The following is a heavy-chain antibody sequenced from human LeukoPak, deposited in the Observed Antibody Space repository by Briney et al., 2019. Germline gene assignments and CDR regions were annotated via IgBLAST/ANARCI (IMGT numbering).Heavy chain of an antibody. CDR3: ATDFPPEVRGVTNFDY. Sequence: ASVKVSCMVTGYTHTELSMHGVRQAPGKGLEWMGGFDPEDGETIYAQKFQGRVTMTEDTSTDTAYMELSSLRSEDTAVYYCATDFPPEVRGVTNFDYWGQGTLVTVSS. D-gene: IGHD3-10*01. V-gene: IGHV1-24*01. J-gene: IGHJ4*02. CDR1: GYTHTELS. CDR2: FDPEDGET.